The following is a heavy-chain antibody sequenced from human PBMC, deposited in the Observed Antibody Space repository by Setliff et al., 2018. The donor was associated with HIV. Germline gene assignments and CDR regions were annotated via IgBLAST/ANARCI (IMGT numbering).Heavy chain of an antibody. CDR2: ISSSGYM. V-gene: IGHV3-21*01. CDR3: ARVDSGYDLAYYYYMDV. Sequence: GGSLRLSCAASGFTFSNYNMNWVRQAPGKGLEWVSSISSSGYMHYADSVKGRFTISRDNAKNSLYLQMNSLRAEDTAVYYCARVDSGYDLAYYYYMDVWGKGTAVTVSS. CDR1: GFTFSNYN. J-gene: IGHJ6*03. D-gene: IGHD5-12*01.